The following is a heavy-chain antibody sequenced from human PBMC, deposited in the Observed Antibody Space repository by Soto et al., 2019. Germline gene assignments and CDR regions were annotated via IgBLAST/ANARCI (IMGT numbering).Heavy chain of an antibody. J-gene: IGHJ5*02. CDR1: GFTFSSYW. Sequence: GGSLRLSCAASGFTFSSYWMSWVRQAPGKGLEWVANIKQDGSEKYYVDSVKGRFTISRDNAKNSLYLQMNSLRAEDTAVYYCARPMYYYGSGNWFDPWGQGTLVTVSS. V-gene: IGHV3-7*05. CDR3: ARPMYYYGSGNWFDP. CDR2: IKQDGSEK. D-gene: IGHD3-10*01.